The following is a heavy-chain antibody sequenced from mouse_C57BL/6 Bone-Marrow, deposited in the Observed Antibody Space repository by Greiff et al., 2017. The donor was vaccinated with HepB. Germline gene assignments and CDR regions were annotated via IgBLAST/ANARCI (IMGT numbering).Heavy chain of an antibody. Sequence: VKLVESGPGLVKPSQSLFLTCSITGFPITSGYYWIWIRQSPGKPLEWMGYITHSGETFYNPSLQSPISITRETSKNQFFLHWDTVTTEDTAMYYCAGDPLLPFAYWGQGTLVTVSA. D-gene: IGHD2-10*01. CDR1: GFPITSGYY. CDR2: ITHSGET. CDR3: AGDPLLPFAY. V-gene: IGHV12-3*01. J-gene: IGHJ3*01.